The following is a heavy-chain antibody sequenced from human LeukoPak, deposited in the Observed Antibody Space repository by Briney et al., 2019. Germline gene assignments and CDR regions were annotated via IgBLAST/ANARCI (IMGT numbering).Heavy chain of an antibody. CDR3: ARLKYSSSWPRTLGGYFDY. D-gene: IGHD6-13*01. CDR2: IYHSGST. CDR1: GGSISSSNW. Sequence: PSGTLSLTCAVSGGSISSSNWWSWVRRPPGKGLEWIGEIYHSGSTNYNPSLKSRVTISVDKSKNQFSLKLSSVTAADTAVYYCARLKYSSSWPRTLGGYFDYWGQGTLVTVSS. V-gene: IGHV4-4*02. J-gene: IGHJ4*02.